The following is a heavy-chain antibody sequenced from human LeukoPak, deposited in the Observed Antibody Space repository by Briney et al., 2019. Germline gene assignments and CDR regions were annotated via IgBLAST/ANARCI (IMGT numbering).Heavy chain of an antibody. V-gene: IGHV3-48*01. D-gene: IGHD3-22*01. CDR1: GFTFSTYG. CDR2: ISSSSSTI. J-gene: IGHJ3*02. Sequence: PGGSLRLSCAASGFTFSTYGMHWVRQAPGKGLEWVSYISSSSSTIYYADSVKGRFTISRDNAKNSLYLQMNSLRAEDTAVYYCASLDSSGYYYVEDAFDIWGQGTMVTVSS. CDR3: ASLDSSGYYYVEDAFDI.